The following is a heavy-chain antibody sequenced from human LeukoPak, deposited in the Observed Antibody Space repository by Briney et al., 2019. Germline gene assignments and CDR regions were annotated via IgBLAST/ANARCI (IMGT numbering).Heavy chain of an antibody. CDR2: IIPILGIA. J-gene: IGHJ3*02. D-gene: IGHD1-26*01. Sequence: ASVKVSCKASGGTFSSYAISWVRQAPGQGLEWMGRIIPILGIANYAQKFQGRVTITADKSTSTAYMELSSLRSEDTAVYYCARDGKGGGAFDIWGQGTMVTASS. V-gene: IGHV1-69*04. CDR1: GGTFSSYA. CDR3: ARDGKGGGAFDI.